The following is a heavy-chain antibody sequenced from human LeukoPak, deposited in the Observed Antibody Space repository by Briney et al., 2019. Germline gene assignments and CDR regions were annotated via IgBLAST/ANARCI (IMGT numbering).Heavy chain of an antibody. CDR2: IYYSGST. Sequence: PSETLSLTCTVSGGSISSSSYYWGWLRQPPGQGLEWIGSIYYSGSTYYNPSLKSRVTISVDTSKNQFSLKLSSVTAADTAVYYCAPTRRGQEYFDYWGQGTLVTVSS. V-gene: IGHV4-39*01. CDR3: APTRRGQEYFDY. CDR1: GGSISSSSYY. D-gene: IGHD3-10*01. J-gene: IGHJ4*02.